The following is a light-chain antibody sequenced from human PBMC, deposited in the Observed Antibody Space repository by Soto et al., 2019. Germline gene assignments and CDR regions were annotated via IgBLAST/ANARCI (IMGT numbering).Light chain of an antibody. Sequence: QSVLTQPPSVSGAPGQRVTISCTGSSSNIGAGYDVHWYQQLPGTAPKLLIYGNSKRPSWVPDRFSGSKSGTSASLAITGLQADDEADYYCQSYDSSLSGYVFGTGTKVTVL. V-gene: IGLV1-40*01. CDR2: GNS. J-gene: IGLJ1*01. CDR3: QSYDSSLSGYV. CDR1: SSNIGAGYD.